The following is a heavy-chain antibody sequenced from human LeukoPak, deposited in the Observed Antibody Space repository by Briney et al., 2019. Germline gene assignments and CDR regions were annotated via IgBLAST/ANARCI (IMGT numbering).Heavy chain of an antibody. V-gene: IGHV3-7*03. J-gene: IGHJ4*02. CDR2: IKQDGSDK. CDR3: ARDSGWFRFDY. CDR1: GFTFSTSW. D-gene: IGHD6-13*01. Sequence: PGGSLRLSCAASGFTFSTSWMTWVRQAPGKGLEWVANIKQDGSDKYYVGSVKGRFTISRDNAKNSLYLQMNSLRAEDTAVYYCARDSGWFRFDYWGQGTLVTVSS.